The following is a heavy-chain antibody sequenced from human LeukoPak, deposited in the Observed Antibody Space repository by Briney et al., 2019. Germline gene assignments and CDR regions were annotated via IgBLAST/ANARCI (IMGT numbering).Heavy chain of an antibody. CDR3: ARDGPYYYDSSGYYDAFDI. CDR2: IYHSGST. D-gene: IGHD3-22*01. CDR1: GGSISSSSYY. J-gene: IGHJ3*02. Sequence: SETLSLICTVSGGSISSSSYYWGWIRQPPGKGPEWIGSIYHSGSTYYNPPLKSRVTMSLDTYKNQFSLKLSSVTAADTAVYYCARDGPYYYDSSGYYDAFDIWGQGTMVTVSS. V-gene: IGHV4-39*07.